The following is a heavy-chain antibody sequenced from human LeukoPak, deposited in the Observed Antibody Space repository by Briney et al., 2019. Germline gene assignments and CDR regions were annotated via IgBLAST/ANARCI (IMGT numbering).Heavy chain of an antibody. Sequence: PSETLSLTCTVSGYSISSDYYWGWIRQPAGKGLEWIGRIYTSGSTNYNPSLKSRVTISVDTSKNQFSLKLSSVTAADTAVYYCARGHIGPWGQGTLVTVSS. J-gene: IGHJ5*02. V-gene: IGHV4-61*02. CDR2: IYTSGST. CDR3: ARGHIGP. D-gene: IGHD2-21*01. CDR1: GYSISSDYY.